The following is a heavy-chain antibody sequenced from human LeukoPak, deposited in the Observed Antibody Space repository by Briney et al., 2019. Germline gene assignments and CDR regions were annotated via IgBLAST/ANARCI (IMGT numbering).Heavy chain of an antibody. CDR1: GFTFSSYS. CDR2: ISSSSSYI. CDR3: AKTYNWNDGDAFDI. Sequence: GGSLRLSCAASGFTFSSYSMNWVRQAPGKGLEWVSSISSSSSYIYYADSVKGRFTISRDNAKNSLYLQMNSLRAEDTAVYYCAKTYNWNDGDAFDIWGQGTMVTVSS. V-gene: IGHV3-21*04. D-gene: IGHD1-1*01. J-gene: IGHJ3*02.